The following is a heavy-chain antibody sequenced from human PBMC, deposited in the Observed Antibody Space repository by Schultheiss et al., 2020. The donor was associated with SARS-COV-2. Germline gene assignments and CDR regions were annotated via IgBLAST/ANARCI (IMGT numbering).Heavy chain of an antibody. Sequence: GESLKISCAASGFTFSSYAMSWVRQAPGKGLEWVSAISGSGGSTYYADSVKGRFTISRDNSKNTLYLQMNSLRAEDTAVYYCAKEEGRYSYGLFDYWGQGTLVTVSS. CDR1: GFTFSSYA. CDR2: ISGSGGST. V-gene: IGHV3-23*01. D-gene: IGHD5-18*01. J-gene: IGHJ4*02. CDR3: AKEEGRYSYGLFDY.